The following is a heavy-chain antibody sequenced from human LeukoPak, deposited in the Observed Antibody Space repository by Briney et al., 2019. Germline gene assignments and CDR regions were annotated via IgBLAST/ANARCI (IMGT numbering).Heavy chain of an antibody. J-gene: IGHJ4*02. D-gene: IGHD2/OR15-2a*01. CDR3: AKGPLSHFDY. CDR2: INGNGGST. Sequence: GGSLRLSCAASGFTFSSYSMNWVRQAPGKGLEWVSAINGNGGSTYYAVSVKGRFTISRDNSKNTLYLQMNSLRAEDTAVYYCAKGPLSHFDYWGQGTLVTVSS. CDR1: GFTFSSYS. V-gene: IGHV3-23*01.